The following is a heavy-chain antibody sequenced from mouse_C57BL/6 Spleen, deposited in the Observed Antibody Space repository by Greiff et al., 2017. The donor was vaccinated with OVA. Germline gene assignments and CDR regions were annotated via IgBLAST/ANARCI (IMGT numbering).Heavy chain of an antibody. J-gene: IGHJ2*01. D-gene: IGHD3-3*01. CDR3: ARGLYFDY. Sequence: EVKLVESEGGLVQPGRSMKLSCTASGFTFSDYYMAWVRQVPEKGLEWVANINYDGSSTYYLDSLKSRFIISRDNAKNILYLQMSSLKSEDTATYYCARGLYFDYWGQGTTLTVSS. CDR1: GFTFSDYY. V-gene: IGHV5-16*01. CDR2: INYDGSST.